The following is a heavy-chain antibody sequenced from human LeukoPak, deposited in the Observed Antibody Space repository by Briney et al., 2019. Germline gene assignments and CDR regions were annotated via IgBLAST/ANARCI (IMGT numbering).Heavy chain of an antibody. CDR3: ARHEDYYDSSGYRNWFDP. Sequence: PSETLSLTCTVSGGSMSPYHWGWIRQPPGKGLEWIGYIYYSGSTNYNPSLKSRVTISVDTSKNQFSLKLSSVTAAGTAVYYCARHEDYYDSSGYRNWFDPWGQGTLVTVSS. V-gene: IGHV4-59*08. J-gene: IGHJ5*02. D-gene: IGHD3-22*01. CDR1: GGSMSPYH. CDR2: IYYSGST.